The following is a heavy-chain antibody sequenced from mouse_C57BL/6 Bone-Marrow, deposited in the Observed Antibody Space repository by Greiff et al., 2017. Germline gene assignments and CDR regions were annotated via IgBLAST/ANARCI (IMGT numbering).Heavy chain of an antibody. Sequence: VQLQQSGAELVKPGASVKMSCKASGYTFTTYSMEWMKQKPGKSLEWIGNFHPSDDDTNYNEKFKGKATLTVETSSSTVYMQLSLLTSDDSAVYYCARCHYVSSYVYFEVWGTGATVSVSS. CDR3: ARCHYVSSYVYFEV. CDR1: GYTFTTYS. D-gene: IGHD1-1*01. V-gene: IGHV1-47*01. J-gene: IGHJ1*03. CDR2: FHPSDDDT.